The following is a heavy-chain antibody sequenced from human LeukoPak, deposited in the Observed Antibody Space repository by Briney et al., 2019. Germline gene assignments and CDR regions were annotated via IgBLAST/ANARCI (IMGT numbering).Heavy chain of an antibody. D-gene: IGHD1-14*01. CDR1: GVSFSGYY. CDR2: TSHRGST. J-gene: IGHJ2*01. Sequence: SETLSLTCAVYGVSFSGYYWSWIRQPPGKGLEWIGETSHRGSTNYDPSLKSRVTISVDTSKNQFSLKLSSVTAADTAVYYCARGGNGWYFDLWGRGTLVTVSS. V-gene: IGHV4-34*01. CDR3: ARGGNGWYFDL.